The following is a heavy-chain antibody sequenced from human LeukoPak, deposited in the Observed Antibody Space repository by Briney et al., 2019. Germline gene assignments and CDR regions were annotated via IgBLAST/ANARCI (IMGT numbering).Heavy chain of an antibody. Sequence: GSLRLACAASGLTVNSNYMTWVRQAQGTGLEWVSLIYSGETTYYADSVKGGFTISRDTSQNTLYLQMNRLRAEDTAVYYCARISGGSFDVWGQGTTVTV. CDR1: GLTVNSNY. CDR3: ARISGGSFDV. V-gene: IGHV3-53*01. J-gene: IGHJ3*01. CDR2: IYSGETT. D-gene: IGHD3-10*01.